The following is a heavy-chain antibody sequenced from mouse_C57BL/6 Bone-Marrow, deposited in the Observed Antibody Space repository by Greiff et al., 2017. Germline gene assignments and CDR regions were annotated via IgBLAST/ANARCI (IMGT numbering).Heavy chain of an antibody. CDR1: GFTFSDYY. CDR3: ARRTY. D-gene: IGHD5-1*01. CDR2: ISNGGGST. J-gene: IGHJ1*03. Sequence: VQVVESGGGLVQPGGSLKLSCAASGFTFSDYYMYWVRQTPEKRLEWVAYISNGGGSTYYPDTVKGRFTISRDNAKNTLYLQMSRLKSEDTAMYYCARRTYWGTGTTVTVSS. V-gene: IGHV5-12*01.